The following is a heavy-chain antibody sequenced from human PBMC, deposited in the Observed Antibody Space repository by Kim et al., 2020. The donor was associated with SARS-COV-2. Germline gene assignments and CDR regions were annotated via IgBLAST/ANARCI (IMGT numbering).Heavy chain of an antibody. CDR3: ARGGYSSGWFYAFDI. Sequence: GGSLRLSCTASGFTFGDSAMSWFRQAPGKGLEWVGFIRGKAYRGATEYAASVKGRLTISRDDSKRVAYLQVNSLKTEDTAVYYCARGGYSSGWFYAFDIWGQGTMVTVSS. D-gene: IGHD6-19*01. CDR1: GFTFGDSA. J-gene: IGHJ3*02. CDR2: IRGKAYRGAT. V-gene: IGHV3-49*03.